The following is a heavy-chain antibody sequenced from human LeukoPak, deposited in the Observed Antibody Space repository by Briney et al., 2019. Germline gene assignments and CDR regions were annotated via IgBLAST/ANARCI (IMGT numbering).Heavy chain of an antibody. J-gene: IGHJ4*02. Sequence: GESLKISCKASGFSFTFTKNWIGWVRQVPGKGLEWMGIIYPVDSDTRYSPSFQGQVTISADKSINTAYLQWSSLKASDTAMYYCARPSLWQQLATVIDYWGQGTLVTVSS. CDR3: ARPSLWQQLATVIDY. D-gene: IGHD6-13*01. CDR1: GFSFTFTKNW. CDR2: IYPVDSDT. V-gene: IGHV5-51*01.